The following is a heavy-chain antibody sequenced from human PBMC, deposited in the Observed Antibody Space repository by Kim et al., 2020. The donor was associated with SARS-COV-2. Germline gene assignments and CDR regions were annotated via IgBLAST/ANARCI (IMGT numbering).Heavy chain of an antibody. V-gene: IGHV4-4*02. CDR2: IYHSGST. J-gene: IGHJ4*02. CDR1: GGSISSSNW. Sequence: SETLSLTCAVSGGSISSSNWWSWVRQPPGKGLEWIGEIYHSGSTNYNPSLKSRVTISVDKSKNQFSLKLSSVTAADTAVYYCARGTYYYGSGSYSPIDYWGQGTLVTVSS. D-gene: IGHD3-10*01. CDR3: ARGTYYYGSGSYSPIDY.